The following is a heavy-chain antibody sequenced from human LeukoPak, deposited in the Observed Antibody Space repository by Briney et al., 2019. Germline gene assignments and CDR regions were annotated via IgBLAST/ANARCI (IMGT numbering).Heavy chain of an antibody. D-gene: IGHD5-12*01. CDR1: GGSIRSDY. CDR3: ARDRVDRFGPRFDP. J-gene: IGHJ5*02. V-gene: IGHV4-59*01. CDR2: ISYNGIT. Sequence: PSETLSLTCSVSGGSIRSDYWSWICQPPGKGLEGIGYISYNGITNYNPSLKSRLTMSVDTSKSQFSLKLSSLTAADTAVYYCARDRVDRFGPRFDPWGPGTLVTVSS.